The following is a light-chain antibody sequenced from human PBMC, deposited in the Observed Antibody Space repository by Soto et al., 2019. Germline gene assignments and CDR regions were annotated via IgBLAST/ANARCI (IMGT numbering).Light chain of an antibody. CDR1: QNVRSY. Sequence: IVLTQSPFTLSLSPGESATLSCRASQNVRSYLAWYQQRPGQAPRLLIYDASTRATGIPARFSGSGSGTDFTLSISSLEPEDFAVYYCQQRSNWPGTFGGGTKVDIK. CDR3: QQRSNWPGT. V-gene: IGKV3-11*01. J-gene: IGKJ4*01. CDR2: DAS.